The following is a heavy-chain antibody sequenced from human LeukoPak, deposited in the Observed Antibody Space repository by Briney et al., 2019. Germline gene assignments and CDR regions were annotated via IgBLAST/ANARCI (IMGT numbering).Heavy chain of an antibody. Sequence: GGSLRLSCAASGFTFSSYWMHWVCQAPGKGLVWVSRINSDGSSTSYADSVKGRFTISRDNAKNTLYLQMNSLRAEDTAVYYCARDSPYSSGWQFDYWGQGTLVTVSS. CDR2: INSDGSST. CDR1: GFTFSSYW. J-gene: IGHJ4*02. D-gene: IGHD6-19*01. CDR3: ARDSPYSSGWQFDY. V-gene: IGHV3-74*01.